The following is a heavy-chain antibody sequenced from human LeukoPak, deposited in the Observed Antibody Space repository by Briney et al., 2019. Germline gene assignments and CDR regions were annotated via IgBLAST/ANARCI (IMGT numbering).Heavy chain of an antibody. CDR3: ARDAVDTANAV. J-gene: IGHJ6*02. CDR1: GFTFTPYW. CDR2: INSDGRIT. D-gene: IGHD5-18*01. V-gene: IGHV3-74*01. Sequence: GGSLRLSCAASGFTFTPYWMHWVRQAPGKGLVWVSHINSDGRITSYADSVKGRFTISRDNAKNTLYLQMNSVRAEDTAVYYCARDAVDTANAVWGQGTTVTVSS.